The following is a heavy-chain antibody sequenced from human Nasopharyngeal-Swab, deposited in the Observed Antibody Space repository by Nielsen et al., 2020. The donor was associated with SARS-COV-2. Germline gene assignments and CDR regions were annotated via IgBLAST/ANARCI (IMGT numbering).Heavy chain of an antibody. D-gene: IGHD5-18*01. Sequence: SGPTLVKPTQTLTLTCTFSGFSLSTSGMCVSWIRQPPGKALEWLARIDWDDDKYYSTSLKTRLTISKDTSKNHVVLTMTNMDPLDTATYYCARIRASTAVVDYWGQGTLVTVSA. J-gene: IGHJ4*02. CDR2: IDWDDDK. CDR3: ARIRASTAVVDY. CDR1: GFSLSTSGMC. V-gene: IGHV2-70*11.